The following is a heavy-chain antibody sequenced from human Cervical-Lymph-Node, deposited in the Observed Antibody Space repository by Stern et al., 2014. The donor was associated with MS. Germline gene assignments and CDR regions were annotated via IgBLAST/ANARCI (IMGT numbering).Heavy chain of an antibody. V-gene: IGHV3-21*01. Sequence: EMQLVESGGGLVEPGESLRLSCAASGFTFNTYTMNWVRQAPGKGLEWVSSISTSSIYIYYADSVKGRFTVSRDNARRSLFCATVPTRSGIAVDGFDFWGQGTVVSVSS. J-gene: IGHJ3*01. CDR2: ISTSSIYI. CDR1: GFTFNTYT. D-gene: IGHD6-13*01. CDR3: F.